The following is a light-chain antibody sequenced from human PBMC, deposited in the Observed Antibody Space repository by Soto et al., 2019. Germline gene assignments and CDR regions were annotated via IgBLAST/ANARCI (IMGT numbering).Light chain of an antibody. Sequence: AIRMTQSPSSFSASTGDRVTITCRASPGVSSYLAWYQQKPGKAPKLLIYAASTLQNGVPSRFSGSGSGTDFTLTITCLQSEDFATYYGQHYDSYPQTFGQGTKVEIK. CDR1: PGVSSY. J-gene: IGKJ1*01. V-gene: IGKV1-8*01. CDR2: AAS. CDR3: QHYDSYPQT.